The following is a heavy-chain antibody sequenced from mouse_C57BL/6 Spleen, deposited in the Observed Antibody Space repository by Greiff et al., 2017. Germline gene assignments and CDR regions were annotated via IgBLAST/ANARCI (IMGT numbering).Heavy chain of an antibody. CDR2: IDPSDSYT. D-gene: IGHD1-1*01. Sequence: QVQLQQPGAELVMPGASVKLSCKASGYTFTSSWMHWVKQRPGQGLEWIGEIDPSDSYTNYNRKFKGKSTLTVDKSSSTAYMQLSSLTSEDSAVYYCARSSSPGLYYGSSFWAMDYWGQGTSVTVSS. V-gene: IGHV1-69*01. J-gene: IGHJ4*01. CDR3: ARSSSPGLYYGSSFWAMDY. CDR1: GYTFTSSW.